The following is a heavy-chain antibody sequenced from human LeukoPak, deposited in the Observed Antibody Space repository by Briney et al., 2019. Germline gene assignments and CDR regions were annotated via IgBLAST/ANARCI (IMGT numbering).Heavy chain of an antibody. Sequence: PSETLSLTCIVSGGSISSYYWSWIRPPPGKGLEWIGYISDSGTNYNPSLKSRVTISVDTSKNQFSLKLTSVTAADTAVYYCARHGGGYSFDYWGQGTLVTVSS. CDR3: ARHGGGYSFDY. J-gene: IGHJ4*02. D-gene: IGHD5-24*01. CDR2: ISDSGT. V-gene: IGHV4-59*08. CDR1: GGSISSYY.